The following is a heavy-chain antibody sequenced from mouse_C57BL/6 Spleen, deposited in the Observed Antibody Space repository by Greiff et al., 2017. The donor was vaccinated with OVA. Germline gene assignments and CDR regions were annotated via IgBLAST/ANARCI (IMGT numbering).Heavy chain of an antibody. Sequence: EVQLQQSVAELVRPGASVKLSCTASGFTIKNTYMHWVKQRPEQGLEWIGRIDPANGNTKYAPKFQGKATITADTTSNTAYLQLSSLTSEDTAIYYWARTGNSAMNYWGKGTSVTVSS. J-gene: IGHJ4*01. CDR1: GFTIKNTY. V-gene: IGHV14-3*01. CDR2: IDPANGNT. CDR3: ARTGNSAMNY. D-gene: IGHD1-1*01.